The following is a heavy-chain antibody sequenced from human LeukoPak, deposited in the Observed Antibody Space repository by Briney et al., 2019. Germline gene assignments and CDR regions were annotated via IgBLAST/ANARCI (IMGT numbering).Heavy chain of an antibody. J-gene: IGHJ4*02. CDR1: GYTFTGYY. D-gene: IGHD6-19*01. V-gene: IGHV1-2*02. CDR2: INPNSGGT. Sequence: ASVKVSCKASGYTFTGYYMHWVRQAPGQGLEWMGWINPNSGGTNYAQKFQGRVTMTRDTSISTAYMELSRLRSDDTAVYYCARDQIAVAGTVDYRGQGTLVTVSS. CDR3: ARDQIAVAGTVDY.